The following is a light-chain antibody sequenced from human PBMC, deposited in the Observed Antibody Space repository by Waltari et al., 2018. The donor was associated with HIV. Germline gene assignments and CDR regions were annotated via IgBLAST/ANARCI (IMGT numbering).Light chain of an antibody. J-gene: IGKJ1*01. V-gene: IGKV3-20*01. CDR1: QSVSSSY. CDR2: GAS. Sequence: IVLTQSPGTLSLSPGERATLSCRASQSVSSSYLAWYQQKPGQAPRLLIYGASSRVTGIPDRFSGSGSGTDFTLTISRLEPEDFAVYYCQQYGSSPRTFGQGTKVEIK. CDR3: QQYGSSPRT.